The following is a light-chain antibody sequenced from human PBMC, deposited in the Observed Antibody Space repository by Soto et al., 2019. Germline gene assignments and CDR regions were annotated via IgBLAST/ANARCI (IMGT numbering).Light chain of an antibody. CDR2: GAS. J-gene: IGKJ1*01. CDR1: QSVASN. CDR3: QQYNNRPPWT. V-gene: IGKV3-15*01. Sequence: EIVMTQSPATLSVSPGERATLSCRASQSVASNLAWYQQRPGQPPKLLMYGASTRADGIPARFSGSGSGAEFTLTISSLPSEDFAVYYCQQYNNRPPWTFCQGTKVEIK.